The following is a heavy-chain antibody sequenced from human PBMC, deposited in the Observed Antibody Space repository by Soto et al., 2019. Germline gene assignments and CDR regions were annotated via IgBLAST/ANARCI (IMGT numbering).Heavy chain of an antibody. Sequence: SETLSLTCAVSGGSISSGGYSWNWIRQPPGKGLEWIGYIYHSGSTYYNPSLKSRVTISVDRSKNQFSLKLSSVTAADTAVYYCARKVLVGANWFDPWGQGTLVTVSS. V-gene: IGHV4-30-2*01. D-gene: IGHD1-26*01. CDR1: GGSISSGGYS. CDR3: ARKVLVGANWFDP. CDR2: IYHSGST. J-gene: IGHJ5*02.